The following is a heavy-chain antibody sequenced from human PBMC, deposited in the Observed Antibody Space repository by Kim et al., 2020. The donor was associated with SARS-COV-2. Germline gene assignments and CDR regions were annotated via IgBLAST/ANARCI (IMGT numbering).Heavy chain of an antibody. J-gene: IGHJ4*02. Sequence: GGSLRLSCAASGFTFSSYGMHWVRQAPGKGLEWVAVIWYDGSNKYYADSVKGRFTISRDNSKNTLYLQMNSLRAEDTAVYYCARDLYYDSRALGFDYWGQGTLVTVSS. D-gene: IGHD3-22*01. CDR2: IWYDGSNK. CDR3: ARDLYYDSRALGFDY. CDR1: GFTFSSYG. V-gene: IGHV3-33*01.